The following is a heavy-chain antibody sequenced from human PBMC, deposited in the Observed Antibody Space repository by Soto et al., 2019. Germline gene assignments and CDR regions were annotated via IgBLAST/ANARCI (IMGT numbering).Heavy chain of an antibody. V-gene: IGHV4-59*01. CDR1: GGSISSYY. CDR2: ISYSGST. J-gene: IGHJ4*02. CDR3: ARSTIFPDY. Sequence: SQTLSLTCTVSGGSISSYYWCWIRQPPGKGLEWIGYISYSGSTNYNPSLTSRVSISVDTSKDHFSLKLNSVTAADTAVYYCARSTIFPDYWGQGTLVTVSS. D-gene: IGHD2-8*01.